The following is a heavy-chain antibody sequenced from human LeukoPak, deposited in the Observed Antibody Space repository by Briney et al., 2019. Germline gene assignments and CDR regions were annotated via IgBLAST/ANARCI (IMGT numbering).Heavy chain of an antibody. V-gene: IGHV1-8*01. D-gene: IGHD3-3*01. CDR3: ARVGGDFWSGSYYYYYGMDV. CDR2: MNPNSGNT. Sequence: ASVTVSCKASGYTFTSYDINWVRQAPGQGLEWMGWMNPNSGNTGYAQKFQGRVTMTRNTSISTAYMELSSLRSEDTAVYYCARVGGDFWSGSYYYYYGMDVWGQGTTVTVSS. CDR1: GYTFTSYD. J-gene: IGHJ6*02.